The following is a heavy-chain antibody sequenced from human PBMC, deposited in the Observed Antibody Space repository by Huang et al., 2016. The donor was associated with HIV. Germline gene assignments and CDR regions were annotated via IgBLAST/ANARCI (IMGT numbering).Heavy chain of an antibody. CDR2: IIPIFGTA. CDR1: GGTFSSYA. CDR3: ARTAYSYGFRQGYNWFDP. J-gene: IGHJ5*02. Sequence: QVLLVQSGAEVRKPGSSVKVSCTAFGGTFSSYAISWVRQAPGQGLEWMGGIIPIFGTATYTQKFQGRVTITVDESTNTGYMELTRLTSEDTAVYYCARTAYSYGFRQGYNWFDPWGQGTPVTVSS. V-gene: IGHV1-69*13. D-gene: IGHD5-18*01.